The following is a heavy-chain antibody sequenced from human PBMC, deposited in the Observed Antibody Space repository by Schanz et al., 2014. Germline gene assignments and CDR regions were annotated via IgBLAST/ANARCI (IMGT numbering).Heavy chain of an antibody. CDR3: ATETSRTWFYNGVDV. J-gene: IGHJ6*02. D-gene: IGHD2-2*01. V-gene: IGHV1-24*01. CDR2: FHHEDGDT. CDR1: GYSFTDYA. Sequence: QVQLVQSAPEVKKPGASVRVSCKASGYSFTDYAIHWVRQAPGQGLEWMGGFHHEDGDTVYAQKFQGRVIMTEDTSTDTAYVELSRLTSEDTGVYYCATETSRTWFYNGVDVWGQGTTVTVSS.